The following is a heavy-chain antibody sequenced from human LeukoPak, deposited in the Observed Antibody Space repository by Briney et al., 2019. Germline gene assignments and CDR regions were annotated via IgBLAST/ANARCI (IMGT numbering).Heavy chain of an antibody. CDR3: AKDDARLYYYDSSGYWSGSYYFDY. J-gene: IGHJ4*02. D-gene: IGHD3-22*01. CDR1: GFTFSSYA. Sequence: GGSLRLSCAASGFTFSSYAMSWVRQAPGKGLEWVSAISGSGGSTYYADSVKGRFTISRDNSKNTLYLQMNSLRAEDTAVYYCAKDDARLYYYDSSGYWSGSYYFDYWGQGTLVTVSS. CDR2: ISGSGGST. V-gene: IGHV3-23*01.